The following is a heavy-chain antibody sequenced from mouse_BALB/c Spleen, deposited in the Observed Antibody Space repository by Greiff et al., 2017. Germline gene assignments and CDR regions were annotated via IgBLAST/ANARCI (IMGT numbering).Heavy chain of an antibody. CDR2: ISSGGGST. V-gene: IGHV5-12-1*01. D-gene: IGHD1-1*01. J-gene: IGHJ4*01. CDR3: ATDGNPYAMDY. CDR1: GFAFSSYD. Sequence: EVQVVESGGGLVKPGGSLKLSCAASGFAFSSYDMSWVRQTPEKRLEWVAYISSGGGSTYYPDTVKGRFTISRDNAKNTLYLQMSSLKSEDTAMYYCATDGNPYAMDYWGQGTSVTVSS.